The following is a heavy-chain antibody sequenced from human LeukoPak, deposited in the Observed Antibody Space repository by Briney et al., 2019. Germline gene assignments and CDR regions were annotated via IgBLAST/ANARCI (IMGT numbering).Heavy chain of an antibody. J-gene: IGHJ4*02. CDR3: AKDDYYDASGYRD. D-gene: IGHD3-22*01. CDR1: GFTFSSYG. V-gene: IGHV3-30*18. Sequence: GGSLRLSCAASGFTFSSYGMHWVRQAPGKGLEWVAVISYDVGKKYYADSVKGRFTISRDNSKNTLYLQMNSLRAEDTAVYYCAKDDYYDASGYRDWGQGTLVTVSS. CDR2: ISYDVGKK.